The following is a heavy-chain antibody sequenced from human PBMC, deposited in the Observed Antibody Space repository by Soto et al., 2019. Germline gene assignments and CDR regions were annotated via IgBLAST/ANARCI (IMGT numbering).Heavy chain of an antibody. Sequence: PSETLSLTCDASGGSIDNSHSFWGWVRQPPGRGLEFLGSVYSSGSTYYNPSLKSRVTISVDTSKNQFSLKLSSVTAADTAVYYCARLCPPNYDFRGAFDYWGQGTLVTVSS. V-gene: IGHV4-39*01. J-gene: IGHJ4*02. CDR3: ARLCPPNYDFRGAFDY. CDR1: GGSIDNSHSF. CDR2: VYSSGST. D-gene: IGHD3-3*01.